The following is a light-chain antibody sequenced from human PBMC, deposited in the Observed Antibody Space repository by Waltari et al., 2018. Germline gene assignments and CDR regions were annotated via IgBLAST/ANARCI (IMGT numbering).Light chain of an antibody. CDR1: QSISSY. CDR2: AAS. Sequence: DIQMTQSPSSLSASVGDRVTITCRASQSISSYLNWYQQKPGKAPKLLIYAASHLQSGGPSRVSGSGSGTDFTLTISSLQLEDFATYYCQQTYSTPRTFGQGTKVEIK. J-gene: IGKJ1*01. V-gene: IGKV1-39*01. CDR3: QQTYSTPRT.